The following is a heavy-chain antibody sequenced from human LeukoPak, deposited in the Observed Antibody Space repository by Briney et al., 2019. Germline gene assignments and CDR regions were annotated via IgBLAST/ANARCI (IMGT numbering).Heavy chain of an antibody. Sequence: SETLSLTCAVYGGSFSGYYWSWIRQPPGKGLEWIGEINHSGSTNYNPSLKSRVIISVDTSKNQFSLKLSSVTAADTAVYYCARGIGSYDSSGYYFDYWGQGTLVTVSS. J-gene: IGHJ4*02. D-gene: IGHD3-22*01. CDR3: ARGIGSYDSSGYYFDY. CDR1: GGSFSGYY. V-gene: IGHV4-34*01. CDR2: INHSGST.